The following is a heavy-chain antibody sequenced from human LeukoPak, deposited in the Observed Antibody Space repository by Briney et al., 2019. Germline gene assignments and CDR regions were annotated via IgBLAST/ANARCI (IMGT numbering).Heavy chain of an antibody. V-gene: IGHV3-7*03. J-gene: IGHJ4*02. CDR2: IKQDGSEE. CDR3: ARRYFDY. Sequence: PGGSLRLSCVASGFTISSYWMHWVRQAPGKGLEWVANIKQDGSEEYHVDSVKGRFTISRDNAKNSLYLQMNSLRAEDTAVYYCARRYFDYWGQGILVTVSS. CDR1: GFTISSYW.